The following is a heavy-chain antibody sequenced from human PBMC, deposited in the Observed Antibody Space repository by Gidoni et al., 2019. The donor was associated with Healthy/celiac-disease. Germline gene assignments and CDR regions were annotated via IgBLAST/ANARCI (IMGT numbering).Heavy chain of an antibody. CDR1: GFTFSSYA. D-gene: IGHD6-13*01. CDR3: AKDDPPYSSSWYT. CDR2: ISGRGGST. V-gene: IGHV3-23*01. J-gene: IGHJ5*02. Sequence: EVQLLESGGGLVQPGGSLRLSCGASGFTFSSYAMSWGRQAPGKGLGWVSAISGRGGSTYDADSVKGRFTISRDNSKNTLYLQMNSLRAEDTAVYYCAKDDPPYSSSWYTWGQGTLVTVSS.